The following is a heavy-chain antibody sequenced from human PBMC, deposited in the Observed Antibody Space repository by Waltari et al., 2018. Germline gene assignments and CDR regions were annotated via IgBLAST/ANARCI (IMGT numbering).Heavy chain of an antibody. Sequence: QVQLVQSGAEVKKPGSSVKVSCKASGGTFSSYAISWVRPAPGQGLEWMGGIIPIFGTANYAQKFQGRVTITTDESTSTAYMELSSLRSEDTAVYYCASSGHYDILTGYPNWFDPWGQGTLVTVSS. J-gene: IGHJ5*02. D-gene: IGHD3-9*01. V-gene: IGHV1-69*05. CDR3: ASSGHYDILTGYPNWFDP. CDR2: IIPIFGTA. CDR1: GGTFSSYA.